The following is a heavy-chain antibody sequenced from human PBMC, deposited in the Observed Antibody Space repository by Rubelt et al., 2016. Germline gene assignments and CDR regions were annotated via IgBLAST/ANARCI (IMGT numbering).Heavy chain of an antibody. CDR2: TPYSGST. D-gene: IGHD3-3*01. J-gene: IGHJ4*02. V-gene: IGHV4-59*05. CDR1: GGSISDYH. Sequence: QVKLQESGPGLVKPSETLSLTCTVSGGSISDYHWSWIRQPPGKGLEWIGSTPYSGSTSYNPSLKSRGTIPVDTSNDQFSLRRSSVTAADTAVYYCVSPGKEEWFSFDYWGQGTLVTVSS. CDR3: VSPGKEEWFSFDY.